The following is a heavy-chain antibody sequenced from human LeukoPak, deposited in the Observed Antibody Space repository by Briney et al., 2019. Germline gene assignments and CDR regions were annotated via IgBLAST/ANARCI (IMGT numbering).Heavy chain of an antibody. V-gene: IGHV3-33*01. D-gene: IGHD2-15*01. J-gene: IGHJ4*02. CDR3: ARSWNRVLGYCSGGSCGSDY. Sequence: GRSLRLSCAASGFTFSSYGMHWVRQAPGKGLEWVAVIWFNGSNKYYADSVKGRFTISRDNSKNTLYLQMNSLRAEDTAVYYCARSWNRVLGYCSGGSCGSDYWGQGTLVTVSS. CDR1: GFTFSSYG. CDR2: IWFNGSNK.